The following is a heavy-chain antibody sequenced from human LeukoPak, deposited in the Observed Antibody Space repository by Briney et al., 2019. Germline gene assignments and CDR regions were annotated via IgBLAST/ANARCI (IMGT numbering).Heavy chain of an antibody. Sequence: KPGGSLRLSCAASGFTFSDYYLSWIRQAPGKGLEWVSYISRTASTIYYADSVKGRFTISRDNAKNSLYLQMKSLRAEDTAVYYCARDGIVMVVGTFDIWGQGTMVTVSS. CDR3: ARDGIVMVVGTFDI. J-gene: IGHJ3*02. CDR1: GFTFSDYY. V-gene: IGHV3-11*01. CDR2: ISRTASTI. D-gene: IGHD2-8*02.